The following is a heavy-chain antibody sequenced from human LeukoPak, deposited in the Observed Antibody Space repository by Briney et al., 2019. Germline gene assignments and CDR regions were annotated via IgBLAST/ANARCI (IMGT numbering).Heavy chain of an antibody. Sequence: GGSLRLSCVASGFTFSSYWMSWVRQVPGKGLEWVANIKQDGSEFYYVDSVKGRFTISRDNSKNTLYLQMNSLRAEDTAVYYCAKDFSVYYYDSRVLDYWGQGTLVTVSS. D-gene: IGHD3-22*01. CDR2: IKQDGSEF. V-gene: IGHV3-7*01. J-gene: IGHJ4*02. CDR1: GFTFSSYW. CDR3: AKDFSVYYYDSRVLDY.